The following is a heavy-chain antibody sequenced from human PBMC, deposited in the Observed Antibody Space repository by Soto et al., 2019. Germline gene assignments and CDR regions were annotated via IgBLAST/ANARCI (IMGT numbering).Heavy chain of an antibody. D-gene: IGHD2-15*01. Sequence: SETLSLTCAVSGGSISSSNWWSWVRQPPGKGLEWIGEIYHSGSTNYNPSLKSRVTISVDKSKNQFSLKLSSVTAADTAVYYCAREHVKHCSGGSCYPDAFDIWGQGTMVTVSS. J-gene: IGHJ3*02. CDR2: IYHSGST. CDR1: GGSISSSNW. CDR3: AREHVKHCSGGSCYPDAFDI. V-gene: IGHV4-4*02.